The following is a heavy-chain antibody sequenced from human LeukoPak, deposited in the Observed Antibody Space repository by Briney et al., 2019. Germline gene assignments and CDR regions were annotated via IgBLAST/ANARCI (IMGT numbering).Heavy chain of an antibody. V-gene: IGHV4-59*01. CDR3: ARYGDYEMFDY. CDR1: GGSIGSYY. D-gene: IGHD4-17*01. J-gene: IGHJ4*02. Sequence: SETLSLTCTVSGGSIGSYYWSWIRQPPGKGLEWIGYIYYSGSTNYNPSLKSRVTISVDTSKNQFSLKLSSVTAADTAVYYCARYGDYEMFDYWGRGTLVTVSS. CDR2: IYYSGST.